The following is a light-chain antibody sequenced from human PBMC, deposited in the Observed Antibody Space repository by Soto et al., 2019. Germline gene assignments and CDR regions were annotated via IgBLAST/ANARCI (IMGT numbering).Light chain of an antibody. CDR1: QSIYKW. CDR2: AAS. CDR3: QQYKSYLRT. Sequence: DIQMTQSPSSVSASIGDRVTISCRASQSIYKWLVWYQQKPGKAPKLLIYAASTLESGVSSRFSGRGSGTEFTLTINSLQPEDFATYYCQQYKSYLRTFGQGTKVDIK. V-gene: IGKV1-5*01. J-gene: IGKJ1*01.